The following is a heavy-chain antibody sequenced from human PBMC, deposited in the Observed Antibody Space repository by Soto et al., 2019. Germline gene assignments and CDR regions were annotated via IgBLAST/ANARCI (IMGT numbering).Heavy chain of an antibody. D-gene: IGHD1-26*01. V-gene: IGHV4-31*03. CDR2: IYDNGTT. Sequence: LSLTCTVPGASISSGCYYWSWIRQDPGKGLEWLGYIYDNGTTYYNPSLKSRVSISRDKSKNQFSLKMTSLTAADTAVYYCASGQVGATTWFDPWGQGTKVTVSS. CDR1: GASISSGCYY. CDR3: ASGQVGATTWFDP. J-gene: IGHJ5*02.